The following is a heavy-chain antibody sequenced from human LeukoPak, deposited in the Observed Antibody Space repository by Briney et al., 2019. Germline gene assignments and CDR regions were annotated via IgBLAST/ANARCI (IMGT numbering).Heavy chain of an antibody. CDR3: GREGDFYGGLDYGVDV. Sequence: PSETLSLTCTVSGGSITGYYWNWIRQPPGKGLEWIGYVYYSGSTNYNPSLKSRVTISVDTSKNQFSLKLSSVTAADTAVYYCGREGDFYGGLDYGVDVWGQGTTVTVSS. CDR1: GGSITGYY. J-gene: IGHJ6*02. CDR2: VYYSGST. V-gene: IGHV4-59*01. D-gene: IGHD3-10*01.